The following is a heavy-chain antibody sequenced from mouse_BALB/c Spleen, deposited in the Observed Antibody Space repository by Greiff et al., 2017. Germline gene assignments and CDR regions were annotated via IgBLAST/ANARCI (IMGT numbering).Heavy chain of an antibody. J-gene: IGHJ3*01. CDR1: GFAFSSYD. V-gene: IGHV5-12-1*01. CDR2: ISGGGGST. D-gene: IGHD2-10*02. CDR3: ARRDLVSRFAY. Sequence: EVKVVESGGGLVKPGGSLKLSCAASGFAFSSYDMSWVRQTPEKRLEWVAYISGGGGSTYYPDTVKGRFTISRDNAKNTLYLQMSSLKSEDTAMYYCARRDLVSRFAYWGQGTLVTVSA.